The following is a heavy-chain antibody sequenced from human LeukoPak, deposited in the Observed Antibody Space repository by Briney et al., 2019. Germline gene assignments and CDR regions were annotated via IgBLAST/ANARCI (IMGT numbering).Heavy chain of an antibody. CDR1: GFTFSSYA. V-gene: IGHV3-23*01. D-gene: IGHD1-7*01. J-gene: IGHJ4*02. CDR2: ISGSGGST. CDR3: AKDGLGWNYGPADY. Sequence: GGSLRLSCAASGFTFSSYAMSWVRQAPGKGLEWVSAISGSGGSTYYADSVKGRFTISRDNSKNTLYLQMNSLRAEDTAVHYCAKDGLGWNYGPADYWGQGTLVTVSS.